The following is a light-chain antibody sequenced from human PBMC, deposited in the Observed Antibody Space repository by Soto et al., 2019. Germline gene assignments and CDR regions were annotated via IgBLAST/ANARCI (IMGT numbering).Light chain of an antibody. Sequence: ELVLTQSPGTLSLSPGDRATLSCRASQSVSSTYLAWYQQRPGQAPSLLIYSSSSRASGIPDRFSGSGYGTDFTLTISRLEPEDFAVYYCQQYRTSPPTWTFGQGTKVEIK. CDR2: SSS. CDR1: QSVSSTY. V-gene: IGKV3-20*01. CDR3: QQYRTSPPTWT. J-gene: IGKJ1*01.